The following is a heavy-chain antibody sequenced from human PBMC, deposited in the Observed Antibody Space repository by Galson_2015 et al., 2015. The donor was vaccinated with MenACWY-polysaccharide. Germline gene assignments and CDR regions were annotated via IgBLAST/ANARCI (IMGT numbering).Heavy chain of an antibody. CDR2: ITGSGDRT. V-gene: IGHV3-23*01. CDR1: GFTFSGSG. D-gene: IGHD1-14*01. Sequence: SLRLSCAASGFTFSGSGMGWVRQAPGRGLQWVSSITGSGDRTFYADSVKGRFTISRDNSKNTLFLQLNGLRAEDTALYYCTKSFTTMGHSWGRAALVTVSS. J-gene: IGHJ4*02. CDR3: TKSFTTMGHS.